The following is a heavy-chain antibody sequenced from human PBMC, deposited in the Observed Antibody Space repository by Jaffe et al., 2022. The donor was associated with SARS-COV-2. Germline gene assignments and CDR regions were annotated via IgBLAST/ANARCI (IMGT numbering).Heavy chain of an antibody. CDR1: GFTITTYT. V-gene: IGHV3-30*04. J-gene: IGHJ3*02. D-gene: IGHD3-22*01. Sequence: QVQLVESGGGVVQPGRPLRLSCAASGFTITTYTMHWVRQTPGKGLEWLAGMSYDGSNKFYADSVKGRFTTSRDNSKNTLYLEMNSLRAEDTAVYYCARVITPSGYWADDAFDIWGQGTMVTVSS. CDR2: MSYDGSNK. CDR3: ARVITPSGYWADDAFDI.